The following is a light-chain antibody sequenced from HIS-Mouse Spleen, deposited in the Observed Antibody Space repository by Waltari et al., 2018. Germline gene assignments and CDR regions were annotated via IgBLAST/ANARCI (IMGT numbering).Light chain of an antibody. CDR1: KDISNY. CDR3: QQYDNLFIFT. V-gene: IGKV1-33*01. Sequence: DIQMTQSPSSLSASVGDRVTITCQASKDISNYLNWYQQKPGKAPKLLIYDASNLETGVPSRFSGSGSGTDFTFTISSLQPEDIATYYCQQYDNLFIFTFGPGTKVDIK. J-gene: IGKJ3*01. CDR2: DAS.